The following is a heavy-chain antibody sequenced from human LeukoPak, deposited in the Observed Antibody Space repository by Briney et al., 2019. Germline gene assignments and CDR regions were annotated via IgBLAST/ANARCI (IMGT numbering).Heavy chain of an antibody. CDR3: ARGDSMGAFDI. CDR1: GFTFSSYS. Sequence: GGSLRLSCAASGFTFSSYSMNWVRQAPGKGLEWVSSISSSSSYIYYADSVKGRFTISRDNAKNSLYLQMNSLRAEDTAVCYCARGDSMGAFDIWGQGTMVTVSS. CDR2: ISSSSSYI. V-gene: IGHV3-21*01. D-gene: IGHD3-22*01. J-gene: IGHJ3*02.